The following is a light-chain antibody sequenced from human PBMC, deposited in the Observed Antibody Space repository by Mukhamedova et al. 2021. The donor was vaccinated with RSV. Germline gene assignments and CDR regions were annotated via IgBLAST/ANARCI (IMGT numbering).Light chain of an antibody. CDR3: QSFDSSLSRGV. CDR1: SSSIGAGYD. J-gene: IGLJ3*02. V-gene: IGLV1-40*01. Sequence: GSSSSIGAGYDVHWYQQLPGTAPKLLIYGNTDRSSGVPDRFSGSKSGTSASLAITGLQVEDEAHYYCQSFDSSLSRGVFGGGT. CDR2: GNT.